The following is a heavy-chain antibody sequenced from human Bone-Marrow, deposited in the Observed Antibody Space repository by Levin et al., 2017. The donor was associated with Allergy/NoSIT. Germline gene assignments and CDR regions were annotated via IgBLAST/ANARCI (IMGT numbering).Heavy chain of an antibody. Sequence: GGSLRLSCAASGFTFSSYGMHWVRQAPGKGLEWVGVISYDGSNKYYADSVKGRFIISRDNSKNTLYLQMNSLRTEDTAVYYCAKDDYSSAWLPGYWGQGTLVTVSS. J-gene: IGHJ4*02. D-gene: IGHD6-19*01. CDR2: ISYDGSNK. CDR1: GFTFSSYG. CDR3: AKDDYSSAWLPGY. V-gene: IGHV3-30*18.